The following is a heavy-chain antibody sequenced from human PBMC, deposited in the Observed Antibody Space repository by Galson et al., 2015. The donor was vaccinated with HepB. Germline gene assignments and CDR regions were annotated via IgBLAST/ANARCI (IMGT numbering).Heavy chain of an antibody. CDR3: ARDRGYDILTGQIGWFDP. D-gene: IGHD3-9*01. J-gene: IGHJ5*02. CDR2: ISYDGSNK. V-gene: IGHV3-30*04. CDR1: GFTFSSYA. Sequence: SLRLSCAASGFTFSSYAMHWVRQAPGKGLEWVAVISYDGSNKYYADSVKGRFTISRDNSKNTLYLQMDSLKAEDTAVYYCARDRGYDILTGQIGWFDPWGQGTLVTVSS.